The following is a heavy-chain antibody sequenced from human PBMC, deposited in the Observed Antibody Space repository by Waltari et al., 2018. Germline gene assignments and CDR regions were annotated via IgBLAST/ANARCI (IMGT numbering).Heavy chain of an antibody. D-gene: IGHD3-22*01. CDR1: GGSISSYS. Sequence: QVQLQESGPGLVKPSETLSLTCTVSGGSISSYSWSWIRPPPGTGREWSGYIYYSGSTNYNPSLKSRVTISVDTSKNQFSLKLSSVTAADTAVYYCARGLNYDSSGYYRGRESYYYYYYMDVWGKGTTVTVSS. CDR3: ARGLNYDSSGYYRGRESYYYYYYMDV. V-gene: IGHV4-59*01. J-gene: IGHJ6*03. CDR2: IYYSGST.